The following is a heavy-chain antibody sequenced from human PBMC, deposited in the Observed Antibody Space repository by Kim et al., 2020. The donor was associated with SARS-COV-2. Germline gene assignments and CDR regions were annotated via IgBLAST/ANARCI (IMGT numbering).Heavy chain of an antibody. V-gene: IGHV3-7*01. CDR3: ARVDYDSSGYYYFDY. J-gene: IGHJ4*02. D-gene: IGHD3-22*01. Sequence: DSVKGRFTISRDNAKNSLYLQMNSLRAEDTAVYYCARVDYDSSGYYYFDYWGQGTLVTVSS.